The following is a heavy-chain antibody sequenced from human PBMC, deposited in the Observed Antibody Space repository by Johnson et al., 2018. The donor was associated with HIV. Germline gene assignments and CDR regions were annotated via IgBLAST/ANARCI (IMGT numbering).Heavy chain of an antibody. D-gene: IGHD6-6*01. CDR1: GFTVSSNY. J-gene: IGHJ3*02. CDR3: ARGRSSSSTAAFDI. CDR2: IYSGGKT. Sequence: EVQLVESGGGLIQPGGSLRLSCAASGFTVSSNYMSWVRLAPGKGLEWVSVIYSGGKTYYADSVKGRFTISRDNSKNTLYLQMKSLRGEDTAVYSCARGRSSSSTAAFDIWGQGTMVTVSS. V-gene: IGHV3-66*03.